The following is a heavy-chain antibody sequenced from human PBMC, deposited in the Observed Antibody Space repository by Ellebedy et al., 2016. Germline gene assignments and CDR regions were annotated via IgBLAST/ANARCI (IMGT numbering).Heavy chain of an antibody. V-gene: IGHV4-39*01. J-gene: IGHJ4*02. CDR1: GGSISSTSYY. CDR2: IYYSGST. D-gene: IGHD6-13*01. Sequence: SETLSLTCSVSGGSISSTSYYWGWIRQPPGKGLEWIGNIYYSGSTDSNPSLKSRVTISVDTSKNQFSLKLSSVTAADTAVYYCARQIQGTAWYSSSPPYYFDYWGQGTLVTVSS. CDR3: ARQIQGTAWYSSSPPYYFDY.